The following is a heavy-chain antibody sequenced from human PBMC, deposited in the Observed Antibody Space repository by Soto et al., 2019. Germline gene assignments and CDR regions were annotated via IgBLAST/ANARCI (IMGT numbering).Heavy chain of an antibody. V-gene: IGHV3-7*05. Sequence: EVQLVESGGGLVQPGGSLRLSCTASGFTFSSYWMNWVRQAPGKGLEWVGNIKEDGSEKFYVDSVKGRFTISRDNAKNLLYLDMNRPRVEGTAIYFCARDFRGPWGQGTLVTVSS. CDR1: GFTFSSYW. J-gene: IGHJ5*02. CDR2: IKEDGSEK. D-gene: IGHD1-26*01. CDR3: ARDFRGP.